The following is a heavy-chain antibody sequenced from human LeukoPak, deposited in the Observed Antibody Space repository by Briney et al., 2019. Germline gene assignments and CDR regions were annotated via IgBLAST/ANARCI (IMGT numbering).Heavy chain of an antibody. CDR2: SNPNSGGT. V-gene: IGHV1-2*02. Sequence: ASVKVSCKASGYTFTGYYMHWVRQAPGQGLEWMGWSNPNSGGTNYAQKFQGRVTMTRDTSISTAYMELSRLRSDDTAVYYCARADWCSSTSCYLDYWGQGTLVTVFS. CDR3: ARADWCSSTSCYLDY. D-gene: IGHD2-2*01. CDR1: GYTFTGYY. J-gene: IGHJ4*02.